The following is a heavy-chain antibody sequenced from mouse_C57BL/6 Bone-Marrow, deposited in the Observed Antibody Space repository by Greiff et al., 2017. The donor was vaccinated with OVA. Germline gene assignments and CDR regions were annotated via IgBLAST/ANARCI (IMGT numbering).Heavy chain of an antibody. CDR2: ISSGGSYT. Sequence: EVHLVESGGDLVKPGGSLKLSCAASGFTFSSYGMSWVRQTPDKRLEWVATISSGGSYTYYPDSVKGRFTISRDNAKNTLYLQMSSLKSEDTAMYYCARVTTVVEYYFDYWGQGTTLTVSS. J-gene: IGHJ2*01. CDR1: GFTFSSYG. CDR3: ARVTTVVEYYFDY. D-gene: IGHD1-1*01. V-gene: IGHV5-6*01.